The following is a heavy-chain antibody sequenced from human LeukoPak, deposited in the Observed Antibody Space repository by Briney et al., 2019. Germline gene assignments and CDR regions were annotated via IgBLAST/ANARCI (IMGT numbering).Heavy chain of an antibody. CDR1: GFTFSSYA. Sequence: GGSLRLSCAASGFTFSSYAMSWVRQAPGEGLEWVSAISGSGGSTYYADSVKGRFTISRDNSKNTLYLQMNSLRAEDTAVYYCAKDSHRVAIFGVVLPRGDSYYYYMDVWGKGTTVTVSS. CDR2: ISGSGGST. V-gene: IGHV3-23*01. D-gene: IGHD3-3*01. J-gene: IGHJ6*03. CDR3: AKDSHRVAIFGVVLPRGDSYYYYMDV.